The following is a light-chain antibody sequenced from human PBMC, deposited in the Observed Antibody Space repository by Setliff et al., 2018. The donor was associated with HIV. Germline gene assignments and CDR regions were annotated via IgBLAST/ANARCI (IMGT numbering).Light chain of an antibody. CDR1: NSNIGAYYD. CDR2: GSS. V-gene: IGLV1-40*01. CDR3: QSYDTGLSGLV. J-gene: IGLJ1*01. Sequence: QSVLTQPPSVSGAPGQRVTISCTGTNSNIGAYYDVNWYQQLPGTAPKLLIYGSSNRPSGVPARFSGFKSGISASLAITGLQAEDEAEYYCQSYDTGLSGLVFGTGTKVTVL.